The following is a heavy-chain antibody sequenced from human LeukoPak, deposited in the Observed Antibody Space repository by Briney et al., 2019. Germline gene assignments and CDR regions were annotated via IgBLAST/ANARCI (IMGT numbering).Heavy chain of an antibody. J-gene: IGHJ4*02. CDR3: AKDEWFIYRADFILDY. D-gene: IGHD3-3*01. CDR2: ISGDGGDT. CDR1: GFPFGDHA. Sequence: QPGESLKISCAASGFPFGDHAMHWVRQAPGKGLEWVSLISGDGGDTYYADSVKGRFTISRDNSKNSLYLQMNSLRAEDSALYYCAKDEWFIYRADFILDYWGQGTLVTVSS. V-gene: IGHV3-43*02.